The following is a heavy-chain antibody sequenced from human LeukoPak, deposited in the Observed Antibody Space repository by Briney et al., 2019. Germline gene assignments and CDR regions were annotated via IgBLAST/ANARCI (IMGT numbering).Heavy chain of an antibody. J-gene: IGHJ6*02. CDR3: ARGPSLYCSGGSCHSIIHYGMDV. Sequence: ASVKVSCKASGYTFTSYAMHWVRQAPGQRLEWMGWINAGNGNTKYSQKLQGRVTMTTDTSTSTAYMELRSLRSDDTAVYYCARGPSLYCSGGSCHSIIHYGMDVWGQGTTVTVSS. D-gene: IGHD2-15*01. CDR1: GYTFTSYA. V-gene: IGHV1-3*01. CDR2: INAGNGNT.